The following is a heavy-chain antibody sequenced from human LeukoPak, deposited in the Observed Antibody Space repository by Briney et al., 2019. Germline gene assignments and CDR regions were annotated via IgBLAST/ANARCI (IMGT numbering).Heavy chain of an antibody. CDR3: ARVRDYYDSSGYHLAYYFDY. J-gene: IGHJ4*02. CDR2: IIPIFCTA. D-gene: IGHD3-22*01. CDR1: GGTFSSYA. V-gene: IGHV1-69*13. Sequence: SVKVSCKASGGTFSSYAISWVRQAPGQGLEWMGGIIPIFCTANYAQKFQGRVTITADESTSTAYMELSSLRSEDTAMYYCARVRDYYDSSGYHLAYYFDYWGQGTLVTVSS.